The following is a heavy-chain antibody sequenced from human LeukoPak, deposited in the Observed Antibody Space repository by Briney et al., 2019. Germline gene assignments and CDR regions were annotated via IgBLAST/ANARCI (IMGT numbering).Heavy chain of an antibody. V-gene: IGHV5-51*01. D-gene: IGHD6-19*01. CDR2: IFPDDSDT. Sequence: HGESLKISCKGSGYSFTSYWIAWVRQMPGRGLEWMGIIFPDDSDTRYSPSFQGLITISADKSINTAYLQWSSLKASDTAMYYCARRSDITVADSWGQGTLVTVSS. J-gene: IGHJ5*01. CDR3: ARRSDITVADS. CDR1: GYSFTSYW.